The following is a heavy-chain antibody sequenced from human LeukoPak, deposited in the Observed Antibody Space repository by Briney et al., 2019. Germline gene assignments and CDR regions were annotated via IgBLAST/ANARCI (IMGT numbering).Heavy chain of an antibody. CDR1: GFTFSSYS. J-gene: IGHJ6*03. CDR3: AKNGDRGAYCTGGTCYPYFYYYMDV. Sequence: GGSLRLSCAASGFTFSSYSMNLVRQAPGKGLEWVSSISSSSSYLYYADSVKGRFTISRDNAKNSLYLQMNSLRAEDTAIYYCAKNGDRGAYCTGGTCYPYFYYYMDVWGKGTTVTI. D-gene: IGHD2-15*01. V-gene: IGHV3-21*04. CDR2: ISSSSSYL.